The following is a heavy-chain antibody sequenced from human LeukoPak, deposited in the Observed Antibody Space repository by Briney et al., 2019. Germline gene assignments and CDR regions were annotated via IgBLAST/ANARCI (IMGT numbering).Heavy chain of an antibody. CDR3: TRDSSSTHYYYYYMDV. Sequence: GGSLRLSCAASGFTVSSNYMSWVRQAPGKGLEWVSVIYSGGSTYYADSVKGRLTISRDNSMNTLHLQMNCLRAEDTAVYYCTRDSSSTHYYYYYMDVWGKGTTVTVSS. CDR1: GFTVSSNY. V-gene: IGHV3-53*01. CDR2: IYSGGST. D-gene: IGHD6-6*01. J-gene: IGHJ6*03.